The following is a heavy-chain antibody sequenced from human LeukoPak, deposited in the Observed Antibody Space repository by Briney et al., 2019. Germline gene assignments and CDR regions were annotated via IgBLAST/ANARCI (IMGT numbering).Heavy chain of an antibody. CDR2: INLNSGGT. D-gene: IGHD3-9*01. V-gene: IGHV1-2*02. CDR3: ARSPHILTGENFDY. J-gene: IGHJ4*02. Sequence: ASVKVSCKASGYTFTGYYIHWVRQAPGQGLEWMGWINLNSGGTNYAQKFQDRVTMTRDTSITTAYMGLSRLRFDDTALYYCARSPHILTGENFDYWGQGTLVTVSS. CDR1: GYTFTGYY.